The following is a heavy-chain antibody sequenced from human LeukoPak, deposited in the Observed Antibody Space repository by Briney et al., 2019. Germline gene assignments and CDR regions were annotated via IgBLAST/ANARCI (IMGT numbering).Heavy chain of an antibody. D-gene: IGHD6-19*01. CDR3: ARDRALGIAVAAFVEDY. J-gene: IGHJ4*02. CDR2: ISAYNGNT. V-gene: IGHV1-18*01. CDR1: GGTFSSYA. Sequence: ASVKVSCKASGGTFSSYAISWVRQAPGQGLEWMGWISAYNGNTNYAQKLQGRVTMTTDTSTSTAYMELRSLRSDDTAVYYCARDRALGIAVAAFVEDYWGQGTLVTVSS.